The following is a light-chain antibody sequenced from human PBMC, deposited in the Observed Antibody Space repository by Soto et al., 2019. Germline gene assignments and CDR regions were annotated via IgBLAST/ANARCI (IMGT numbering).Light chain of an antibody. CDR2: AAS. J-gene: IGKJ2*01. V-gene: IGKV1-39*01. CDR1: QSISSY. Sequence: DIQMTQSPSSLSASVGDRVTITCRASQSISSYLNWYQQKPGKAPKLLIYAASSLQSGVPSRFSGSGSGTEFTLSISNLQPEDFATYYCHLYNTYSPTLGQGTKLDI. CDR3: HLYNTYSPT.